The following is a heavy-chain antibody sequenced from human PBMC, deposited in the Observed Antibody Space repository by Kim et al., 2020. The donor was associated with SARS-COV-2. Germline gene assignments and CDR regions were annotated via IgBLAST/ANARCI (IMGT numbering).Heavy chain of an antibody. D-gene: IGHD6-19*01. V-gene: IGHV4-39*06. CDR2: T. Sequence: TYYNPSLKSRVTISVDTSKNQFALKLSSVTAADTALYYCARGQWGDAFDIWGQGTMVTVSS. J-gene: IGHJ3*02. CDR3: ARGQWGDAFDI.